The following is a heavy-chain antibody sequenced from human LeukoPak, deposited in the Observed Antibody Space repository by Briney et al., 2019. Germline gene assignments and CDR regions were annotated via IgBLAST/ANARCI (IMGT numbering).Heavy chain of an antibody. V-gene: IGHV3-21*04. D-gene: IGHD3-22*01. CDR1: GFTFSSYS. CDR3: AKRRRNGYEDYFDY. CDR2: ISGSSSHI. J-gene: IGHJ4*02. Sequence: GGSLRLSCAASGFTFSSYSMNWVRQAPGEGLEWVSSISGSSSHIYYADSVKGRFTVSRDNAKNSLYLQMDRLRAEDTAVYYCAKRRRNGYEDYFDYWGQGTLVTVSS.